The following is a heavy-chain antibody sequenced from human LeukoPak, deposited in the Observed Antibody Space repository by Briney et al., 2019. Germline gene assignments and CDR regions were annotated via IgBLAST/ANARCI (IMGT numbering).Heavy chain of an antibody. J-gene: IGHJ4*02. Sequence: PGGSLRLSCAASGFAFRSYVVNGVRQAPGKGLEWVSSISASGSDVNYADSVTGRFTVSRDNAKSSLYLEMNSLRAEDTAVYYCARRTAAGPFDYWGQGTLVTVSS. CDR1: GFAFRSYV. D-gene: IGHD6-13*01. CDR3: ARRTAAGPFDY. V-gene: IGHV3-21*01. CDR2: ISASGSDV.